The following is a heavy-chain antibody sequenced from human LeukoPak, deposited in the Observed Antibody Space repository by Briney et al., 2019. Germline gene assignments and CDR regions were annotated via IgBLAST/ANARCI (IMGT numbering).Heavy chain of an antibody. V-gene: IGHV4-38-2*02. D-gene: IGHD3-3*01. Sequence: SETLSLTCTVSGYSISSGYYWGWIRQPPGKGLERIGSIYHSGSTYYNPSLKSRVTISVDTSKNQFSLKLSSVTAADTAVYYCAREYAGFWSGYYSYYYYYMDVWGKGTTVTISS. CDR2: IYHSGST. CDR3: AREYAGFWSGYYSYYYYYMDV. CDR1: GYSISSGYY. J-gene: IGHJ6*03.